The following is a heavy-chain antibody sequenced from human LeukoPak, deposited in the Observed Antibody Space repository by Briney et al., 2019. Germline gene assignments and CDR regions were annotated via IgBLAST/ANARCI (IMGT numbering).Heavy chain of an antibody. CDR1: GGTFSSYA. Sequence: SVKVSCKASGGTFSSYAISWVRQAPGQGLEWMGGIIPIFGTANYAQKFQGRVTITADESTSTAYMELSSLRSEDTAVYYCTREAPNSYGFYYFDYWGQGTLVTVSS. V-gene: IGHV1-69*13. D-gene: IGHD5-18*01. CDR3: TREAPNSYGFYYFDY. J-gene: IGHJ4*02. CDR2: IIPIFGTA.